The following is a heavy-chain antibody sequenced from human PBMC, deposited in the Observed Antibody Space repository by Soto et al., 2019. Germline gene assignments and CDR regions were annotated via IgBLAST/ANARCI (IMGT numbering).Heavy chain of an antibody. V-gene: IGHV1-69*13. CDR1: GGTFSSYA. J-gene: IGHJ6*02. CDR3: ARSQGWYYYDSSGYPRPGLPAYYYGMDV. Sequence: SVKVSCKASGGTFSSYAISWVRQAPGQGLEWMGGIIPIFGTANYAQKFQGRVTITADESTSTAYMELSSLRSEDTAVYYCARSQGWYYYDSSGYPRPGLPAYYYGMDVWGQGTTVTVSS. CDR2: IIPIFGTA. D-gene: IGHD3-22*01.